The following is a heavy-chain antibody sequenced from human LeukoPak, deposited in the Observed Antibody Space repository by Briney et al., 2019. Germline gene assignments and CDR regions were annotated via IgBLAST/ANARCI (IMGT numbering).Heavy chain of an antibody. J-gene: IGHJ6*02. CDR2: IWYDGSNK. V-gene: IGHV3-33*08. Sequence: GGSLRLSCVASGFTFSSTTMGWVRQAPGKGLEWVAAIWYDGSNKYYADSVKGRFTISRDNSKNTLYLQMNSLRAEDTAVYCCARGGYCSSSSCSNYDGMDVWGQGTTLTVSS. CDR1: GFTFSSTT. CDR3: ARGGYCSSSSCSNYDGMDV. D-gene: IGHD2-2*01.